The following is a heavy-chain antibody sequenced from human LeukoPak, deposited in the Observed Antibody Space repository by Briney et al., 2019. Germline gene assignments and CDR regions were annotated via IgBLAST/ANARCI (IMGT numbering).Heavy chain of an antibody. J-gene: IGHJ4*02. CDR2: MKDDGNEI. D-gene: IGHD1-26*01. V-gene: IGHV3-7*01. Sequence: PGGSLRLSCTASGFTFKNYRMTWVRQAPGKGLEWVASMKDDGNEIQYVDSVKGRFTISRDNAKNSLYLQMNNLRAEDTAVYYCARNRATNDYWAQGTLVTVSS. CDR3: ARNRATNDY. CDR1: GFTFKNYR.